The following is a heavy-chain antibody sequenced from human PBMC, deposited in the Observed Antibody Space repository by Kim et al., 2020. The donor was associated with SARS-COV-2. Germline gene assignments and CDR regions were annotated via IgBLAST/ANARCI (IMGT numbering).Heavy chain of an antibody. D-gene: IGHD2-21*02. Sequence: GGSLRLSCAASGFTFSNAWMNWVRQAPGKGLEWVGRIKSKPNGGTTGYCAPVKGRFTISRDDSKNTVYLQMNSLKTEDTAVYYCNSDLGDYCGGDCYSRVWGRGTTVTVSS. CDR1: GFTFSNAW. V-gene: IGHV3-15*07. CDR3: NSDLGDYCGGDCYSRV. CDR2: IKSKPNGGTT. J-gene: IGHJ6*02.